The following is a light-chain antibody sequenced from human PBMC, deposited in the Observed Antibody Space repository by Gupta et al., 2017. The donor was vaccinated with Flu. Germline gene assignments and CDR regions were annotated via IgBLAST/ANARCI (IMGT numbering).Light chain of an antibody. Sequence: PSSLSASVGDCVTIACRASQSGNSYLNWYQQKPGKAPKLLIYAASSLQSGVPSRFSGSGSGTDFTLNISSLQPEDFATYYCQQGYSTPQTFGPGTKVDIK. V-gene: IGKV1-39*01. J-gene: IGKJ3*01. CDR1: QSGNSY. CDR2: AAS. CDR3: QQGYSTPQT.